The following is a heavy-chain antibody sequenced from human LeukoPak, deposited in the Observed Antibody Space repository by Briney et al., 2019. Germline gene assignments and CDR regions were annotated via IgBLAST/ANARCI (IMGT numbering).Heavy chain of an antibody. Sequence: SETLSLTCAVYGGSFSGYYWSWIRQPPGKGLEWIGEINHSGSTNYNPSLKSRVTISVVTSKNQFSLKLSSVTAADTAVYYCARAPPGQLVSWFDPWGQGTLVTVSS. CDR1: GGSFSGYY. V-gene: IGHV4-34*01. CDR3: ARAPPGQLVSWFDP. D-gene: IGHD6-6*01. J-gene: IGHJ5*02. CDR2: INHSGST.